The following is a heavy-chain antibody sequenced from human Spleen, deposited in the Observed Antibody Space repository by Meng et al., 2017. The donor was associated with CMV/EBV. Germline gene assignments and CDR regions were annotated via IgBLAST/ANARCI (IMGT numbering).Heavy chain of an antibody. CDR2: IKYDGSEK. D-gene: IGHD3-10*01. CDR3: ARAMVRGVYFDY. V-gene: IGHV3-7*01. CDR1: GFTLSSYW. J-gene: IGHJ4*02. Sequence: GESLKISCAASGFTLSSYWMSWVRQAPGRGLEWVANIKYDGSEKYYVDSVKGRFTISRDNAKNSLYLQMNSLRAEDTAVYYCARAMVRGVYFDYWGQGTLVTVSS.